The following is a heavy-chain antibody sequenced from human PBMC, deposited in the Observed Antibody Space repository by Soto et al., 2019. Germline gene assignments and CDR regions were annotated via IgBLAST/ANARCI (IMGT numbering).Heavy chain of an antibody. J-gene: IGHJ6*02. V-gene: IGHV4-31*04. Sequence: QVRLQESGPGLVRPSQTLSLTCTVSGDSLSSGGYYCSWIRQLPGKGLEWIGFIYYSGSTFYNPSLRSRVTMSADASKNPISLTLSSVTAADTAVYYCAKTKTPHVRNGMDVWGQGTTVTVSS. CDR1: GDSLSSGGYY. D-gene: IGHD2-8*01. CDR2: IYYSGST. CDR3: AKTKTPHVRNGMDV.